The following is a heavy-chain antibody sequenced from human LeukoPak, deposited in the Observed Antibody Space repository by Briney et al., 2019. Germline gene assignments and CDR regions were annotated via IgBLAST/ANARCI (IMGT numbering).Heavy chain of an antibody. CDR1: GFTFSSYG. CDR2: IRYDGSNK. Sequence: GGSLRLSCAASGFTFSSYGMHWVRQAPGKGLEWVAFIRYDGSNKYYADSVKGRFTISRDNSKNTLYLQMNSLRAEDTAVYYCASWYAYYYYYYMDVWGKGTTVTISS. J-gene: IGHJ6*03. D-gene: IGHD6-13*01. V-gene: IGHV3-30*02. CDR3: ASWYAYYYYYYMDV.